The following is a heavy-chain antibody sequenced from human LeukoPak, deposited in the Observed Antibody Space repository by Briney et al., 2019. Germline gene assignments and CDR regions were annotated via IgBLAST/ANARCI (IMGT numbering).Heavy chain of an antibody. D-gene: IGHD3-3*01. V-gene: IGHV4-59*01. CDR1: GGSISSYY. J-gene: IGHJ3*02. CDR2: IYYSGST. Sequence: SETLSLTCTVSGGSISSYYWSWIRRTPGKGVEWVGYIYYSGSTNYNPSLKSRVTISVDTSKNQFSPKLSSVTAADTAVYYCARDRIDFWSGYRAPDAFDIWGQGTMVTVSS. CDR3: ARDRIDFWSGYRAPDAFDI.